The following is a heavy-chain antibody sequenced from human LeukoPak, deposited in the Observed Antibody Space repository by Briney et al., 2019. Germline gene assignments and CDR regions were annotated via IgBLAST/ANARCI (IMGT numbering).Heavy chain of an antibody. Sequence: SETLSLTCTVSGGSVNSGSYYWSWIRQPPGKGLEWIGYIYYSGSINYNPSLKSRVTISVDTSKNQFSLKLSSVTAADTAVYYCARETPGAGHFDYWGQGSLVTVSS. CDR2: IYYSGSI. D-gene: IGHD7-27*01. CDR3: ARETPGAGHFDY. V-gene: IGHV4-61*01. CDR1: GGSVNSGSYY. J-gene: IGHJ4*02.